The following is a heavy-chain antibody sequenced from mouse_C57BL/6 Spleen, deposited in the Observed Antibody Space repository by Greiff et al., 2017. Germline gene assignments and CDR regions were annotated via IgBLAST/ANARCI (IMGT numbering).Heavy chain of an antibody. Sequence: QVQLQQSGAELVRPGASVTLSCKASGYTFTDYEMHWVKQTPVHGLEWIGAIDPETGGTAYNQKFKGKAILTADKSSSTAYMELRSLTSEDSAVYYCTRSTGPFDYWGQGTTLTVSS. J-gene: IGHJ2*01. CDR2: IDPETGGT. V-gene: IGHV1-15*01. D-gene: IGHD4-1*02. CDR1: GYTFTDYE. CDR3: TRSTGPFDY.